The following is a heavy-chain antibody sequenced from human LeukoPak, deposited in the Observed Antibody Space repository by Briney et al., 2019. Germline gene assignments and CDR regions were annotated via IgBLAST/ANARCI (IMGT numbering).Heavy chain of an antibody. CDR1: GGSISSYY. CDR2: IYTSGST. D-gene: IGHD3-16*01. Sequence: PSETLSLTCTVSGGSISSYYWSWIRQPAGKGLEWIGRIYTSGSTNYNPSLKSRVTISVDTSKNQFSLKLSSVTAADTAVYYCARDTYYDYIWKKWSGDAFDIRGQGTMVTVSS. J-gene: IGHJ3*02. CDR3: ARDTYYDYIWKKWSGDAFDI. V-gene: IGHV4-4*07.